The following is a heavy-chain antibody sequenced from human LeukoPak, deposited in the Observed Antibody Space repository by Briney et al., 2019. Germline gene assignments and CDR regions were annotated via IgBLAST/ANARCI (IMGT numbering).Heavy chain of an antibody. J-gene: IGHJ4*02. CDR3: AREALTTAFDY. CDR1: GFTFSDSA. Sequence: GGSLRLSCAASGFTFSDSAIHWVRQAPGKGLEWVAVISYDGSNKYYADSVKGRFTISRDNSKNTLYLQMNSLRAEDTAVYYCAREALTTAFDYWGQGTLVTVSS. V-gene: IGHV3-30-3*01. D-gene: IGHD4/OR15-4a*01. CDR2: ISYDGSNK.